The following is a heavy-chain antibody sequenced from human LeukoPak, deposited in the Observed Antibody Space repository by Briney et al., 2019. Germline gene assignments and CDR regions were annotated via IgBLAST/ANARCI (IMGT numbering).Heavy chain of an antibody. Sequence: SVKVSCKASGGTFSSYAISWVRQAPGQGLEWMGRIIPIFGTANYAQKFQGRVTITTDESTSTAYMELSSLRSEDTAVYYCAIIAVCRGVNYFDYWGQGTLVTVSS. CDR1: GGTFSSYA. J-gene: IGHJ4*02. D-gene: IGHD6-19*01. CDR2: IIPIFGTA. V-gene: IGHV1-69*05. CDR3: AIIAVCRGVNYFDY.